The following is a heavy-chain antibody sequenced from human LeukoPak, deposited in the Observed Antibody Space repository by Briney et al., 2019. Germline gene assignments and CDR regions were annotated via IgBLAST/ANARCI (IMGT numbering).Heavy chain of an antibody. CDR2: IIPIFGTA. J-gene: IGHJ4*02. Sequence: GASVTVSCKASGGTFSSYAISWVRQAPGQGLEWMGGIIPIFGTANYAQKFQGRVTITADESTSTAYMELSSLRSEDTAVYYCARAPYDFWSGRLDYWGQGTLVTVSS. CDR1: GGTFSSYA. V-gene: IGHV1-69*13. D-gene: IGHD3-3*01. CDR3: ARAPYDFWSGRLDY.